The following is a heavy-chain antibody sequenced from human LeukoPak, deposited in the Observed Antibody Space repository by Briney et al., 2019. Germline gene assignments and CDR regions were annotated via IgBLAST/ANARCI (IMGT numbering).Heavy chain of an antibody. CDR1: GFTFSSYS. CDR3: ARVIWQWSQKFSGPFDY. J-gene: IGHJ4*02. V-gene: IGHV3-21*01. CDR2: ISSSSSYI. D-gene: IGHD5-12*01. Sequence: PGGSLRLSCAASGFTFSSYSMNWVRQAPGKGLKWVSSISSSSSYIYYADSVKGRFTISRDNAKNSLYLQMNSLRAEDTAVYYCARVIWQWSQKFSGPFDYWGQGTLVTVSS.